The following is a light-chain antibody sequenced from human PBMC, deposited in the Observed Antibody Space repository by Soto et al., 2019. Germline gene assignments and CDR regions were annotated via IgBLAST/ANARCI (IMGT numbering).Light chain of an antibody. V-gene: IGLV2-14*01. CDR2: EVS. CDR1: SSDVGDYNY. CDR3: SSYTSSRPYV. J-gene: IGLJ1*01. Sequence: QSALTQPASVSGSPGQSITIPCTGTSSDVGDYNYVSWYQQPPGKAPKLMIYEVSTRPSGVSNRFSGSKSGNTASLTISGLQAEDEADYYCSSYTSSRPYVFGTGTKVTV.